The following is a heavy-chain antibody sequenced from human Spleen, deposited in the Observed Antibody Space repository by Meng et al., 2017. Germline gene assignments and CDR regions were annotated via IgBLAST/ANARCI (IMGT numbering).Heavy chain of an antibody. V-gene: IGHV3-30*01. J-gene: IGHJ4*02. CDR3: ARFTGWLF. D-gene: IGHD6-19*01. CDR1: GFAFTGYT. Sequence: GGSLRLSCAASGFAFTGYTMYWVRQAPGRGLEWVAVISYDGTNKYYADSVKGRFTISRDNSKNTLYLQMNSLRPKDTAVYYCARFTGWLFWGQGTLVTVSS. CDR2: ISYDGTNK.